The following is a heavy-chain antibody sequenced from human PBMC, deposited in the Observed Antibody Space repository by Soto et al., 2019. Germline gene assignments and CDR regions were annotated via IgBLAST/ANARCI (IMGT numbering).Heavy chain of an antibody. J-gene: IGHJ4*02. Sequence: GGSLRLSCAASGFTFSSYAMSWVRQAPGKGLEWVSVISGSGGSTHYADSVKGGLTISRDNSKNTLYLQMNSLRAEDTAVYYCAKEMGDDYIWGSSPYYFDYWGQGTLVTVSS. CDR2: ISGSGGST. CDR3: AKEMGDDYIWGSSPYYFDY. D-gene: IGHD3-16*01. CDR1: GFTFSSYA. V-gene: IGHV3-23*01.